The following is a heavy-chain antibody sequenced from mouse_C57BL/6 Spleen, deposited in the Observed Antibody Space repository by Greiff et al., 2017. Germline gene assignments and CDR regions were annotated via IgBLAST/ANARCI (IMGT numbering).Heavy chain of an antibody. D-gene: IGHD4-1*01. CDR1: GYTFTSYW. CDR3: GRSWGDAMDY. CDR2: IHPNSGST. V-gene: IGHV1-64*01. J-gene: IGHJ4*01. Sequence: QVQLQQPGAELVKPGASVKLSCKASGYTFTSYWMHWVKQRPGQGLEWIGMIHPNSGSTNYNEKFKSKATLTVDKSSSTAYMQLSSLTSEDSAVYYCGRSWGDAMDYWGQGTSVTVSS.